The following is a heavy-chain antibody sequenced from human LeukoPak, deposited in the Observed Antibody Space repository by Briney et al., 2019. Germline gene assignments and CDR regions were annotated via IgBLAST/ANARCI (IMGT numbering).Heavy chain of an antibody. J-gene: IGHJ4*02. D-gene: IGHD3-16*02. Sequence: GASVKVSCKASGYTFTSYGISWVRQAPGQGLEWMGWISAYNGNTNYAQKLRGRVTMTTDTSTSTAYMELRSLRSDDTAVYYCARFLDDYVWESYRYFDYWGQGTLVTVSS. CDR3: ARFLDDYVWESYRYFDY. V-gene: IGHV1-18*01. CDR1: GYTFTSYG. CDR2: ISAYNGNT.